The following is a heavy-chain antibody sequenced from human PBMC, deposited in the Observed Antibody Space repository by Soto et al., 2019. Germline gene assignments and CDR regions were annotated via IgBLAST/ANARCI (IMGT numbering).Heavy chain of an antibody. CDR3: ARDAQHLANYGMDV. Sequence: QAQLVESGGNVVQPGRSLRLSCAASGFSFSSHGMHWVRQAPGKGLEWVAHLWAGGNIRYYAYSVKGRFTISSDHSKNTLYLQMDSLGAEDTAVYYCARDAQHLANYGMDVWGQGTTVTVSS. CDR2: LWAGGNIR. D-gene: IGHD3-3*02. V-gene: IGHV3-33*01. J-gene: IGHJ6*02. CDR1: GFSFSSHG.